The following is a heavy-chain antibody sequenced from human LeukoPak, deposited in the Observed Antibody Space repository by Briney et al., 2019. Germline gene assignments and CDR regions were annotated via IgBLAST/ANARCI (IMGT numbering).Heavy chain of an antibody. J-gene: IGHJ4*02. Sequence: PGGSLRLFCAASGFPFSSYWKQGVSHAPGQGLVWVSRIKSEGSSASYADSVKGRFTISRDNAKNTLYLQMNSLRAEDTAVYYCARHLTYGGWNSWGQGALVTVSS. V-gene: IGHV3-74*01. CDR3: ARHLTYGGWNS. CDR2: IKSEGSSA. CDR1: GFPFSSYW. D-gene: IGHD4-23*01.